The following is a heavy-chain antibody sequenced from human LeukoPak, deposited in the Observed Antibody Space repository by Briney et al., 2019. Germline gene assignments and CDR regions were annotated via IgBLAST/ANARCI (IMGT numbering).Heavy chain of an antibody. CDR2: IYTSGST. J-gene: IGHJ4*02. CDR1: GGSISSTSYY. V-gene: IGHV4-61*02. CDR3: ASLIKSGYTLDY. D-gene: IGHD3-3*01. Sequence: PSETLSLTCTVSGGSISSTSYYWGWIRQPAGKGLEWVGRIYTSGSTNYNPSLKSRVTMSIDTSKNQFSLKLSSVTAADTAVYYCASLIKSGYTLDYWGQGTLVTVSS.